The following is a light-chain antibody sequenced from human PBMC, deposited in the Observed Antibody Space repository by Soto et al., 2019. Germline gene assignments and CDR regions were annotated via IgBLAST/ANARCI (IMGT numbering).Light chain of an antibody. CDR3: SSYTINSTLV. V-gene: IGLV2-14*01. J-gene: IGLJ2*01. CDR2: EVS. Sequence: QSALTQPASVSGSPGPSITISCTGTSSDVGGYNYVSWYQQHPGKAPKLMIYEVSNRPSGVSNRFSGSKSGNTASLTISGLQAEDEADYYCSSYTINSTLVFGGGTKLTVL. CDR1: SSDVGGYNY.